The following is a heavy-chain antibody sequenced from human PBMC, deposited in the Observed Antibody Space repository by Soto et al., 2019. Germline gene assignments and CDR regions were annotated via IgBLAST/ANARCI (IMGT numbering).Heavy chain of an antibody. J-gene: IGHJ4*02. CDR1: GFTFTRYS. CDR2: ISSTTNYI. CDR3: ARESEDLTSNFDY. V-gene: IGHV3-21*06. Sequence: GGSLRLSCAASGFTFTRYSMNWVRQAPGKGLEWVSSISSTTNYIYYGDSMKGRFTISRDNAKNSLYLEMNSLRAEDTAVYYCARESEDLTSNFDYWGQGTLVTVPS.